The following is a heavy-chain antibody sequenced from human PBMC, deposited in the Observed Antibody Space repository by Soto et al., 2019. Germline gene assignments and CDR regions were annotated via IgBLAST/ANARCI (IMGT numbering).Heavy chain of an antibody. Sequence: QVQLVQSGAEVKKPGSSVKVSCKASGGTFSSYAISWVRQAPGQGLEWMGGIIPIFGTANYAQKFQGRVTITADESTSTAYMELSSLRSEDTAVYYCARGVGSNWRGYYYYYGMDVWGQGTTFTVSS. CDR1: GGTFSSYA. D-gene: IGHD1-20*01. CDR2: IIPIFGTA. V-gene: IGHV1-69*01. CDR3: ARGVGSNWRGYYYYYGMDV. J-gene: IGHJ6*02.